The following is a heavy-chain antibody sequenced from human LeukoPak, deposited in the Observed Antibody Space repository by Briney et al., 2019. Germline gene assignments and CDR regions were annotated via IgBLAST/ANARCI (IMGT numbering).Heavy chain of an antibody. D-gene: IGHD3-16*02. J-gene: IGHJ4*02. Sequence: PSETLSLTCAVHGGSFSGYYWSWIRQPPGKGLEWIGEINHSGRANYNPSLKSRVTMSVDTSNNQFSLGLSSVTAADTAVYYCARGSLNRVITFGGVIVDDYWGQGTLVTVSS. CDR1: GGSFSGYY. CDR2: INHSGRA. CDR3: ARGSLNRVITFGGVIVDDY. V-gene: IGHV4-34*01.